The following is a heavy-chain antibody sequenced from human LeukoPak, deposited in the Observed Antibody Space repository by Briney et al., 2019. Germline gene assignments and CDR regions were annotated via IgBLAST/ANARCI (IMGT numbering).Heavy chain of an antibody. CDR2: ISSNGGST. D-gene: IGHD4-17*01. V-gene: IGHV3-64*01. Sequence: GGSLRLSCAASGFTFSSYAMHWVRQAPGKGLEYVSAISSNGGSTYYANSVKGRFTISRDNSKNTLYLQMGSLRAEDMAVYYCARGTVTPFLDYWGQGTLVTVSS. J-gene: IGHJ4*02. CDR3: ARGTVTPFLDY. CDR1: GFTFSSYA.